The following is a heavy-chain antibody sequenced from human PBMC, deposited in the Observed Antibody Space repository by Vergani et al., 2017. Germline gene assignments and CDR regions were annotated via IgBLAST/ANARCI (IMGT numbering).Heavy chain of an antibody. Sequence: EVQLVESGGGLVQPGRSLRLSCAASGFTFDDYAMHWVRQAPGKGLEWVSGISWNSGSIGYADSVKGRFTISRDNAKNSLYLQMNSLRAEDTAVYYCARDHAEYFQHWGQGTLVTVSS. CDR2: ISWNSGSI. V-gene: IGHV3-9*01. CDR1: GFTFDDYA. J-gene: IGHJ1*01. CDR3: ARDHAEYFQH.